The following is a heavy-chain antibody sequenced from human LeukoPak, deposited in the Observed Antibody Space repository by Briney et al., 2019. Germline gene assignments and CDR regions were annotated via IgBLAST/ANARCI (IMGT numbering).Heavy chain of an antibody. CDR1: GGTFSSYA. V-gene: IGHV1-69*05. J-gene: IGHJ4*02. CDR3: ATASDGIVRAANFDY. CDR2: IIPIFGTA. Sequence: AVKVSCKGSGGTFSSYAISWVRQAPGQGLELMGGIIPIFGTANCAQKFQGSVTISTDESTSTAYMEVSSLRAEDTAVYYCATASDGIVRAANFDYWGQGTLVTVSS. D-gene: IGHD1-26*01.